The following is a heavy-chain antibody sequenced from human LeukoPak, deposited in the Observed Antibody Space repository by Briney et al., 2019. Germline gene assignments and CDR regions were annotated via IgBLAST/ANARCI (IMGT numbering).Heavy chain of an antibody. V-gene: IGHV4-59*01. CDR1: GGSFSIYY. J-gene: IGHJ5*02. CDR3: ARDLARRVWFDP. Sequence: SQTLSLTCTVSGGSFSIYYWSWIRQPPGKGLEWIGYIYYSGSTNYNPSLKSRVTISVDTSKNQFSLKLTSVTAADTAVYYCARDLARRVWFDPWGQGTLVTVSS. CDR2: IYYSGST.